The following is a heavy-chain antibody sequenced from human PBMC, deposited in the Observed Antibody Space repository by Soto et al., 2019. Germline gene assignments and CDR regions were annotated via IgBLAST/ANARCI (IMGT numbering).Heavy chain of an antibody. CDR1: GYTFTSYA. CDR2: INAGNGNT. J-gene: IGHJ4*02. V-gene: IGHV1-3*01. CDR3: ARAHGRTSDGSGSYYYFDY. Sequence: QVQLVQSGAEVKKPGASVKVSCKASGYTFTSYAMHWVRQAPGQRLERMGWINAGNGNTKYSQKYQGRVTITRDTSASTAYMELSSLRSEDTAVYYCARAHGRTSDGSGSYYYFDYWGQGTLVTVSS. D-gene: IGHD3-10*01.